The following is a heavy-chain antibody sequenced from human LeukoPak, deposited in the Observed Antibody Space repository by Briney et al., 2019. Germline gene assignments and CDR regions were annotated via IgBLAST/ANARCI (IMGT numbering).Heavy chain of an antibody. CDR1: GYSFTSYW. J-gene: IGHJ4*02. Sequence: TGESLKISCEGSGYSFTSYWIGWVRQMPGKGLEWMGIIYPGNSDTRYSPSFQGQVTISADKSISTAYLQWSSLKASDSAMYYCARRYYYDSSGYFLYWGQGTLVTVSS. CDR3: ARRYYYDSSGYFLY. D-gene: IGHD3-22*01. CDR2: IYPGNSDT. V-gene: IGHV5-51*01.